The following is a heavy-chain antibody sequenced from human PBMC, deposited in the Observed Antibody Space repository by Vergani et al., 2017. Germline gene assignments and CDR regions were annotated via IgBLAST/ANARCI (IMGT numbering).Heavy chain of an antibody. Sequence: QVKLQESGPGLVKPSETLSLTCTVSGASVNSYYWSWIRQPPGQGLEWMGYVSFRGDTLYDPSVKGRMTISLNTSSNQFSLYLTSVPAADTAVYYCARARIYYGAGSPDYWGQGTLVTVSS. CDR3: ARARIYYGAGSPDY. J-gene: IGHJ4*02. V-gene: IGHV4-59*02. D-gene: IGHD3-10*01. CDR2: VSFRGDT. CDR1: GASVNSYY.